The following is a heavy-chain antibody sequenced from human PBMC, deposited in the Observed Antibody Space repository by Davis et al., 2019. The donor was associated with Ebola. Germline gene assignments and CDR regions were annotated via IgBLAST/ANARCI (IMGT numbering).Heavy chain of an antibody. CDR2: INSDGSST. J-gene: IGHJ4*02. CDR1: GFTFSSYS. Sequence: GESLKISCAASGFTFSSYSMNWVRQAPGKGLEWVSRINSDGSSTSYADSVKGRFTISRDNAKNTLYLQMNSLRAEDTALYYCAKGLLTVTHPLDYWGQGTLVTVSS. D-gene: IGHD4-17*01. CDR3: AKGLLTVTHPLDY. V-gene: IGHV3-74*01.